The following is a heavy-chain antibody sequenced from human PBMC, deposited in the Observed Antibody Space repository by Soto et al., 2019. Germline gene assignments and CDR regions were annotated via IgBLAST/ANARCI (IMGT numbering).Heavy chain of an antibody. D-gene: IGHD6-13*01. Sequence: QVQLVESGGGVVQPGRSLRLSCAASGFTFSSYGMHWVRQAPGKGLEWVAVISYDGSNKYYADSVKGRFTISRDNSKNTLYLQMNSLRAEDTAVYYCAKTPPSFSSPWGWGQGTLVTVSS. CDR1: GFTFSSYG. CDR3: AKTPPSFSSPWG. V-gene: IGHV3-30*18. J-gene: IGHJ4*02. CDR2: ISYDGSNK.